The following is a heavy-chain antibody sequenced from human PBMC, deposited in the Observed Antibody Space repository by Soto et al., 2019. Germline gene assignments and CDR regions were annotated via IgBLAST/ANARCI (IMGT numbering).Heavy chain of an antibody. CDR1: GYTFTSYA. CDR2: INAGNGNT. V-gene: IGHV1-3*01. CDR3: ARDLKDLRLGELSLGASDAFDI. Sequence: QVQLVQSGAEVKKPGASVKVSCKASGYTFTSYAMHWVRQAPGQRLEWMGWINAGNGNTKYSQKFQGRVTITRDTSASKAYMELSSLRSEDTAVYYCARDLKDLRLGELSLGASDAFDIWGQGTMVTVSS. J-gene: IGHJ3*02. D-gene: IGHD3-16*02.